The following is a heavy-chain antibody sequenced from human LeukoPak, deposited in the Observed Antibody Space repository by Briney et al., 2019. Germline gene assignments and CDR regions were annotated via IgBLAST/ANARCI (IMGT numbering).Heavy chain of an antibody. D-gene: IGHD3-22*01. CDR3: ARVRDYYDSRMYYYYYMDV. V-gene: IGHV1-69*05. CDR2: IIPIFGTA. J-gene: IGHJ6*03. CDR1: GGTFSSYA. Sequence: SVKVSCKASGGTFSSYAISWVRQAPGQGLEWMGRIIPIFGTANYAQKFQGRVTITTDEPTSTAYMELSSLRSEDTAVYYCARVRDYYDSRMYYYYYMDVWGKGTTVTASS.